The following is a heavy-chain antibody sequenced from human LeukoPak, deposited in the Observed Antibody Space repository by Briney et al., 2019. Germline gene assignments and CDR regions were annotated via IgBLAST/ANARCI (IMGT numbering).Heavy chain of an antibody. CDR3: AGERAWNYLSIFDY. CDR1: GFTFTNYG. CDR2: LWYDGRNK. V-gene: IGHV3-33*01. Sequence: GGSLRLSCAASGFTFTNYGMHWVRQAPGKGLEWVAVLWYDGRNKYYADSVKGRFTISRDNSKNTLYLQMNSLRAGDTAVYYCAGERAWNYLSIFDYWGQGTLVTVSS. J-gene: IGHJ4*02. D-gene: IGHD1-7*01.